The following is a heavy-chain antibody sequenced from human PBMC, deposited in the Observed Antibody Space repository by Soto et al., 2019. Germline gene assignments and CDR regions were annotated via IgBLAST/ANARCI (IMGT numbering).Heavy chain of an antibody. CDR3: PRHGGSCRGGSRFYSCCGMDG. J-gene: IGHJ6*02. CDR2: IYPGDSDT. V-gene: IGHV5-51*01. Sequence: GESLKISCKGSGYSFTSYWIGWVRQMPGKGLEWMGIIYPGDSDTRYSASFQVQVTISADKSISPAYLHLSSLKPSDTAMYYCPRHGGSCRGGSRFYSCCGMDGWGQGTTVTVSS. CDR1: GYSFTSYW. D-gene: IGHD2-15*01.